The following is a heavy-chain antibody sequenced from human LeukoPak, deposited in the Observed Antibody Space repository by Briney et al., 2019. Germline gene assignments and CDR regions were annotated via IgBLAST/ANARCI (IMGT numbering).Heavy chain of an antibody. CDR1: GGSISNYY. CDR3: ARGSPTSGSGY. J-gene: IGHJ4*02. CDR2: FYNSGST. D-gene: IGHD1-26*01. Sequence: PSETLSLTCTVSGGSISNYYWSWIRQPPGKGLEWIGSFYNSGSTKYNPSLKSRVTISADTSKNQFSLRLSSVTAADTAVYYCARGSPTSGSGYWGQGTLVTVSS. V-gene: IGHV4-59*08.